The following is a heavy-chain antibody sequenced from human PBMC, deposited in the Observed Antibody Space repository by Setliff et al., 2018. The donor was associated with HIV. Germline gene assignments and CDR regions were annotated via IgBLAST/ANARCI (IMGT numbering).Heavy chain of an antibody. CDR3: ARGRGYGSGTYYPLDY. Sequence: SETLSLTCAVYGGSFDGYYWSWIRQPPGKGLEWIGGLSHSGSTNYNPSLKNRVTISVDTSKNQFSLKLRSVTAADTALYYCARGRGYGSGTYYPLDYWGQGTLVTVSS. J-gene: IGHJ4*02. V-gene: IGHV4-34*01. CDR1: GGSFDGYY. D-gene: IGHD3-10*01. CDR2: LSHSGST.